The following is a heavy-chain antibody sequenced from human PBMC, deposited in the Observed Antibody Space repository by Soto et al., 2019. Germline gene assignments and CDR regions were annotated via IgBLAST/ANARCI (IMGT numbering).Heavy chain of an antibody. CDR1: GGSVSSGSYY. V-gene: IGHV4-31*03. Sequence: TLSLPGTASGGSVSSGSYYWSCIRQHPGRGLEWIGYTYYTGNTYYNPSLKSRLAISVDTSKNQFSLKLTSVTAADTPVYYSARDPRSAYYHDHCGQGTLVTVSS. D-gene: IGHD3-3*01. J-gene: IGHJ4*02. CDR3: ARDPRSAYYHDH. CDR2: TYYTGNT.